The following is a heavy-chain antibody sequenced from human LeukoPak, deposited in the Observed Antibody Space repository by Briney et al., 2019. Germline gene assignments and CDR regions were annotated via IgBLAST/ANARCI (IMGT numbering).Heavy chain of an antibody. CDR1: GFTFSSYG. V-gene: IGHV3-30*18. Sequence: GGSLRLSCAASGFTFSSYGMHWVRQAPGKGLEWVAVISYDGSNKYYADSVKGRFTISRDNSKNTLYLQMNSLRAEDTAVYYCAKGVFDYWGQGTLVTVSS. CDR2: ISYDGSNK. CDR3: AKGVFDY. J-gene: IGHJ4*02.